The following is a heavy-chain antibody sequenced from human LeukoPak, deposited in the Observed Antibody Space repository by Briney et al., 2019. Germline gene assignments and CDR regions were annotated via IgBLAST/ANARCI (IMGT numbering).Heavy chain of an antibody. Sequence: PGGSLSLSCTASGLTFSTSGFHWVRQAPGRGVEWVTSIGPTGSDRYHADSIKGRFTISRDNANNFLYLQMNSLRAEDTAVYYCATETNGRHYDYWGQGTLLTVSS. V-gene: IGHV3-21*06. CDR1: GLTFSTSG. CDR2: IGPTGSDR. CDR3: ATETNGRHYDY. J-gene: IGHJ4*02. D-gene: IGHD1-14*01.